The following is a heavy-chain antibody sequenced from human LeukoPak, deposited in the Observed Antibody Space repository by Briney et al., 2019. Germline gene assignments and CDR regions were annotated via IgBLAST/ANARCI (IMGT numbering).Heavy chain of an antibody. D-gene: IGHD3-22*01. J-gene: IGHJ4*02. CDR2: ISGSGGST. Sequence: GGSLRLSCAASGFTFSSYAMSWVRQAPGKGLEWVSAISGSGGSTYYADSVKGRFTISRDNSKNTLYLQMNSLRAEDTAVYYCAKVKYYYDSSGYCYYFDYWGQGTLVTVSS. CDR1: GFTFSSYA. CDR3: AKVKYYYDSSGYCYYFDY. V-gene: IGHV3-23*01.